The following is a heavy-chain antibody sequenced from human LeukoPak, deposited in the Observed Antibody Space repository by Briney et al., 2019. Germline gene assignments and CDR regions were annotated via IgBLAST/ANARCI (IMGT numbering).Heavy chain of an antibody. CDR1: GFTFSSYA. Sequence: PGGSLRLSCAASGFTFSSYAMSWVRQAPGKGLEWVANIKQDGSEKYYVDSVKGRFTISRDNARNSLYLQMNSLRAEDTAVYYCARDIKSRLGPESHDAFDIWGQGTMVTVSS. J-gene: IGHJ3*02. CDR3: ARDIKSRLGPESHDAFDI. CDR2: IKQDGSEK. V-gene: IGHV3-7*01. D-gene: IGHD1-14*01.